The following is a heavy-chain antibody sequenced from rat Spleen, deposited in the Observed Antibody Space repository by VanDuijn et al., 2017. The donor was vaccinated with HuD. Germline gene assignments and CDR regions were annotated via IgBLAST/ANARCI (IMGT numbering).Heavy chain of an antibody. V-gene: IGHV5-7*01. CDR1: GINFSNYY. J-gene: IGHJ3*01. CDR3: ATGSSFAY. Sequence: EVQLVESGGGLVQPGRSLKLSCAASGINFSNYYMAWVRQAPKKGLEWVATISYDGSSTYYPDSVKGRFTISRDNAKSSLYLQMNSLKSEDTATYYCATGSSFAYWGQGTLVTVSS. D-gene: IGHD1-11*01. CDR2: ISYDGSST.